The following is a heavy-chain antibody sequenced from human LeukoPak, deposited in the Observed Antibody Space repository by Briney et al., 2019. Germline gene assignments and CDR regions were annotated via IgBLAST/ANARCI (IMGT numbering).Heavy chain of an antibody. D-gene: IGHD5-12*01. CDR2: IIPIFGTA. J-gene: IGHJ6*03. CDR1: GGTFGSYA. V-gene: IGHV1-69*05. Sequence: SVKVSCKASGGTFGSYAISWVRQAPGQGLEWMGGIIPIFGTANYAQKFQGRVTITTDESTSTAYMELSSLRSEDTAVYYCARGEVATMTYYYYYMDVWGKGTTVTVSS. CDR3: ARGEVATMTYYYYYMDV.